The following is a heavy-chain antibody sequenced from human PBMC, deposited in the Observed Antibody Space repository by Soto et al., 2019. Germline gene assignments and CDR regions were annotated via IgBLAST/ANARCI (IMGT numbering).Heavy chain of an antibody. CDR1: GFPFSTSA. D-gene: IGHD1-26*01. Sequence: EVQLLESGGGLVQPGGSLRLSCAASGFPFSTSAMNWVRQAPGKGLEWVSIISASSDAAYYAESVKGRFASSRDNSKNTLYLQMNSLRAEDTAVYYCVKYSGSYPVYNGLSLWGQGTMVTVS. J-gene: IGHJ6*02. CDR2: ISASSDAA. V-gene: IGHV3-23*01. CDR3: VKYSGSYPVYNGLSL.